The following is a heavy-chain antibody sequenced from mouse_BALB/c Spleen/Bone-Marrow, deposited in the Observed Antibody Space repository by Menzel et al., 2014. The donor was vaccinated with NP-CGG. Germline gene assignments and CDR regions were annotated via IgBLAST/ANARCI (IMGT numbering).Heavy chain of an antibody. V-gene: IGHV14-3*02. Sequence: VQLQQSGAELVKPGASVKLSCTASGFNIKDTYMHWVKQRPEQGLEWIGRIDPANGNTKYDPKFQGKATITADTSSNTAYLQLSSLTSEDTAVYYCARGVSGYGWYFDVWGAGTTATVSS. CDR1: GFNIKDTY. CDR3: ARGVSGYGWYFDV. D-gene: IGHD1-1*01. J-gene: IGHJ1*01. CDR2: IDPANGNT.